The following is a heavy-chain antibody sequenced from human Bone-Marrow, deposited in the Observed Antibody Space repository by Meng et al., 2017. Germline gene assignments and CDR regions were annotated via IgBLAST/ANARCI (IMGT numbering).Heavy chain of an antibody. CDR2: IYPGDSDT. Sequence: MVFCKGSGYSFTSYWIGWVRQMPGKGLEWMGIIYPGDSDTRYSPSFQGKVTISADKSISTAYLQWSSLKDSDTAMYYCARVDTAMVTLSLMSAFDIWGQGTMVTVSS. CDR1: GYSFTSYW. J-gene: IGHJ3*02. V-gene: IGHV5-51*01. D-gene: IGHD5-18*01. CDR3: ARVDTAMVTLSLMSAFDI.